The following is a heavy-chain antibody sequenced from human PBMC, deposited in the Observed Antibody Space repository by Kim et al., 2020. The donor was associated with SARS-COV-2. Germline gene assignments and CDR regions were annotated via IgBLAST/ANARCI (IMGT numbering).Heavy chain of an antibody. CDR2: T. CDR3: ARLVTFYGMDV. Sequence: TNYTPSLKSRVTISVDTSKSQFSLKLSSVTAADTAVYYCARLVTFYGMDVWGQGTTVTVSS. J-gene: IGHJ6*02. V-gene: IGHV4-59*08.